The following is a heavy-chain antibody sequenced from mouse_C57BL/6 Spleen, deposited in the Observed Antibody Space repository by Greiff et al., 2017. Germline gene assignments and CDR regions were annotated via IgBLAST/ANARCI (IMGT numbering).Heavy chain of an antibody. Sequence: VKLQQPGTELVKPGASVKLSCKASGYTFTSYWMHWVKQRPGQGLEWIGNINPSNGGTNYNEKFKSKATLTVDKSSSTAYMQLSSLTSEDSAVYYCARNYSILYWYFDVWGTGTTVTVSS. CDR3: ARNYSILYWYFDV. J-gene: IGHJ1*03. CDR1: GYTFTSYW. D-gene: IGHD2-5*01. CDR2: INPSNGGT. V-gene: IGHV1-53*01.